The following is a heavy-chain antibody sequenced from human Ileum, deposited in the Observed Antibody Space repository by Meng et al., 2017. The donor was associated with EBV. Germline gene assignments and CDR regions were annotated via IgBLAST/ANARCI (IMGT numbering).Heavy chain of an antibody. V-gene: IGHV3-74*01. J-gene: IGHJ4*02. D-gene: IGHD5-24*01. CDR3: ARDRDGYHDY. CDR1: CFTFSTYW. Sequence: HLGVSVAAFVQPVGSLSLSRATSCFTFSTYWMHWVRQAPGKGLVWVSRINSDGRSTAYAEFVKGRFTISRDNSKNTLYLQMNSLRAEDTAVYYCARDRDGYHDYWGQGTLVTVSS. CDR2: INSDGRST.